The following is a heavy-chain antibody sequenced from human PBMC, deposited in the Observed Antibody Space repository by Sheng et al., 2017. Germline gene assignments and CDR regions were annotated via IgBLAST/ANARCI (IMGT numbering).Heavy chain of an antibody. J-gene: IGHJ4*02. CDR2: IIGSGDST. V-gene: IGHV3-23*04. CDR3: AKGQSAYSKSFDC. CDR1: GFTFSSYA. Sequence: VQLVESGGGVVQPGRSLRLSCTASGFTFSSYAMSWVRQAPGKGLEWVSTIIGSGDSTYYADSVKGRLTISRDNSKNTLYLQMNSLRAEDTAEYYCAKGQSAYSKSFDCWGQGTLVTVSS. D-gene: IGHD5-18*01.